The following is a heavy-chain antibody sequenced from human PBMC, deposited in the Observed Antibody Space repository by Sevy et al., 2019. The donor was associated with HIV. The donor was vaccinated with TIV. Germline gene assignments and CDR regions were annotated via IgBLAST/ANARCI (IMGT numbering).Heavy chain of an antibody. CDR3: TTGVGATTSYYYYYMDV. J-gene: IGHJ6*03. CDR2: IKSKTDGGTT. V-gene: IGHV3-15*01. D-gene: IGHD1-26*01. CDR1: GFTFSNAW. Sequence: GGSLRLSCAASGFTFSNAWMSWVRQAPGKGLEWVGRIKSKTDGGTTDYAAPVKGRFTISRDDSKNTLYLRMNSLKTEDTAVYYCTTGVGATTSYYYYYMDVWGKGTTVTVSS.